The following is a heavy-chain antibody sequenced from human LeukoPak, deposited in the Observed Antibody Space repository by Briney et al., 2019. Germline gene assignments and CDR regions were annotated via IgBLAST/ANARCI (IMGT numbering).Heavy chain of an antibody. D-gene: IGHD3-10*01. CDR3: AKSIGSGPYYYYGMDV. J-gene: IGHJ6*02. CDR1: GFTVSSNY. CDR2: IYSGGST. Sequence: AGGSLRLSCAASGFTVSSNYMSWVRQAPGKGLEWVSVIYSGGSTYYADSVKGRFTISRDNSKNTLYLQMNSLRAEDTAVYYCAKSIGSGPYYYYGMDVWGQGTTVTVSS. V-gene: IGHV3-53*01.